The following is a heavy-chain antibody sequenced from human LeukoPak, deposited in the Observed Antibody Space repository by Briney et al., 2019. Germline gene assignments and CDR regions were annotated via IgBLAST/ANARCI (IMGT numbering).Heavy chain of an antibody. J-gene: IGHJ4*02. CDR3: ASLQSGGYSNYAIGY. D-gene: IGHD4-11*01. CDR2: IYYSGST. CDR1: GGSISSGDYY. Sequence: SQTLSLTCTVSGGSISSGDYYWSWIRQPPGKGLEWIGYIYYSGSTYYNPSLKSRVTISVDTSKNQFSLKLSSVTAADTAVYYCASLQSGGYSNYAIGYWGQGTLVTVSS. V-gene: IGHV4-30-4*08.